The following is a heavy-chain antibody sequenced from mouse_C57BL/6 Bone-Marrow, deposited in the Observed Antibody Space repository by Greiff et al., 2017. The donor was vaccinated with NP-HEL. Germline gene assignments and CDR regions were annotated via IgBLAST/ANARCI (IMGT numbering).Heavy chain of an antibody. CDR2: IYPGDGDT. CDR1: GYAFSSYW. V-gene: IGHV1-80*01. CDR3: ARGRRVFDY. J-gene: IGHJ2*01. Sequence: LQQSGASVKISCKASGYAFSSYWMNWVKQRPGKGLAWIGQIYPGDGDTNYNGKFKGKATLTADKSSSTAYMQLSSLTSEDSAVYFCARGRRVFDYWGQGTTLTVSS.